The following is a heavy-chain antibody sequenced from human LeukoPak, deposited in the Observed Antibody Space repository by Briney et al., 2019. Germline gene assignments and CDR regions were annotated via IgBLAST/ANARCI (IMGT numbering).Heavy chain of an antibody. D-gene: IGHD3-10*01. CDR2: IDPSCTYI. CDR1: GFTFRSYS. V-gene: IGHV3-21*01. Sequence: GGSLRLSCAASGFTFRSYSMNWVRQAPGKGLEWVSAIDPSCTYIYYADSVKGRFTISSDNAENSLYLQMNSLRVEDTAVYYCARLHYYGSGSYYIRGWFDYWGQGTLVTVSS. CDR3: ARLHYYGSGSYYIRGWFDY. J-gene: IGHJ4*02.